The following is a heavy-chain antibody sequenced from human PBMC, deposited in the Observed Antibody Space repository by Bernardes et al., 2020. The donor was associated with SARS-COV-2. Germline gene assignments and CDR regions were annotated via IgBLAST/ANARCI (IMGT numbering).Heavy chain of an antibody. J-gene: IGHJ2*01. D-gene: IGHD2-21*02. V-gene: IGHV3-74*01. CDR3: AKLSCGGSCSNFGWHFDL. CDR2: INPDGSST. Sequence: GGSLRLSCAASGFTLKTYWMNWVRQAPGEGLVWVSHINPDGSSTAYADSVKGRFAISRDTSKNTLHLQMNSLRAEDTAMYYCAKLSCGGSCSNFGWHFDLWGRGTLVSVSS. CDR1: GFTLKTYW.